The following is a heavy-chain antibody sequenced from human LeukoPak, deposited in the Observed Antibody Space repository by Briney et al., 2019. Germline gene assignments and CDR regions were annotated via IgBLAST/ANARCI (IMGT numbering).Heavy chain of an antibody. D-gene: IGHD3-3*01. J-gene: IGHJ4*02. CDR1: GFTFDDYA. V-gene: IGHV3-9*01. CDR2: ISWNSGSI. Sequence: PGGSLGLSCAASGFTFDDYAMHWVRQAPGKGLEWVSGISWNSGSIGYADSVKGRFTISRDNSKNTLYLQMNSLRAEDTAVYYCARDPRPLYYDFWSGYYTSFDYWGQGTLVTVSS. CDR3: ARDPRPLYYDFWSGYYTSFDY.